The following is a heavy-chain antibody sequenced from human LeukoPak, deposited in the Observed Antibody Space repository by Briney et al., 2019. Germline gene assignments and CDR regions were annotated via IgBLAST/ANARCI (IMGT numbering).Heavy chain of an antibody. V-gene: IGHV3-30*02. CDR1: GFAFSSYG. CDR2: IRYDGTIK. J-gene: IGHJ4*02. D-gene: IGHD3-22*01. Sequence: GGSLRLSCATSGFAFSSYGMHWVRQAPGKGLEWVGCIRYDGTIKYYAYSMKGRFTISRDNSKNTLYLQMNTLRADDTAVHYCAKNASTYYYDSSGYYDHFDYWGQGTLVTVSS. CDR3: AKNASTYYYDSSGYYDHFDY.